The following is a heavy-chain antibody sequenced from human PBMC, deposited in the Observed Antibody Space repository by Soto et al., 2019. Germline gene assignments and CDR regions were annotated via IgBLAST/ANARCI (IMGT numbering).Heavy chain of an antibody. D-gene: IGHD6-19*01. CDR3: ARDLAVAPHAFDI. CDR2: ISSSSSYI. CDR1: GFTFSSYS. Sequence: PGGSLRLSCAASGFTFSSYSMNWVRQAPGKGLEWVSSISSSSSYIYYADSVKGRFTISRDNAKNSLYLQMNSLRAQDTAVYYCARDLAVAPHAFDIWGQGTMVTVSS. J-gene: IGHJ3*02. V-gene: IGHV3-21*01.